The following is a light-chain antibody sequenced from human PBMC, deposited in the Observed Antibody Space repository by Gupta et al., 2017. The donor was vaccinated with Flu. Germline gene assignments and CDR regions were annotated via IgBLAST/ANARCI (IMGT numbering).Light chain of an antibody. J-gene: IGKJ3*01. Sequence: DLQMSQSPSSLSASVGDRVTITCQASQDIRTYLNWYQQKPGKAPKLLIYDASNLETGVPSRFSGSGYGTDFTFTISSLQPEDIATYYCQQYDNLPRTFGPGTKVDIK. V-gene: IGKV1-33*01. CDR1: QDIRTY. CDR2: DAS. CDR3: QQYDNLPRT.